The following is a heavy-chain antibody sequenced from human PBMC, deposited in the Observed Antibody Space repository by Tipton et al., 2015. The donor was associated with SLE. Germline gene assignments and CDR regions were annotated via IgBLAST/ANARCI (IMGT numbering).Heavy chain of an antibody. V-gene: IGHV4-38-2*01. J-gene: IGHJ4*02. D-gene: IGHD6-13*01. CDR2: IYYSGST. Sequence: TLSLTCAVSGYSISSGYYWGWIRQPPGKGLEWIGSIYYSGSTYYNPSLKGRVTISVDTSKNQFSLKLSSVTAADTAVYYCASLIAAADYWGQGTLVTVSS. CDR3: ASLIAAADY. CDR1: GYSISSGYY.